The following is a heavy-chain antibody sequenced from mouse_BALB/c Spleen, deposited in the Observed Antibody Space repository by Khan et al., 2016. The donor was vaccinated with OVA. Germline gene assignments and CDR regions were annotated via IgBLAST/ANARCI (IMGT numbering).Heavy chain of an antibody. D-gene: IGHD2-2*01. V-gene: IGHV5-9-3*01. CDR3: ARSLVDYYAMDY. Sequence: EVELVESGGGSVKPGGSLKLSCSASGFTFSSYAMSWVRQTPEKRLELVATISSGGHYTFYPDSVKGRFTTSRDNARHTLYLQMSSLRSEDTAMYYCARSLVDYYAMDYWGQGASVTVSS. CDR2: ISSGGHYT. J-gene: IGHJ4*01. CDR1: GFTFSSYA.